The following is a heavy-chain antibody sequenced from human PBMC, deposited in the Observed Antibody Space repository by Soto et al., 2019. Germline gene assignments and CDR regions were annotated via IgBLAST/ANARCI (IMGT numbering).Heavy chain of an antibody. J-gene: IGHJ6*02. V-gene: IGHV2-26*01. CDR1: GFSLSSARIG. CDR2: IFSNDEK. D-gene: IGHD5-12*01. CDR3: ARYGGYPAYYYGMDV. Sequence: SGPTLVNPTETLTLTCTVSGFSLSSARIGLSWIRQPPGKALEWLAHIFSNDEKSYSTSLKSRLTISKDTSKSQVVLTMTNLDPVDTATYYCARYGGYPAYYYGMDVWGQGTTVTVSS.